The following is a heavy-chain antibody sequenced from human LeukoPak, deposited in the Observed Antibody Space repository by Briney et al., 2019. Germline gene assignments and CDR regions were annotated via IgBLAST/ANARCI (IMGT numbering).Heavy chain of an antibody. V-gene: IGHV3-30-3*01. J-gene: IGHJ4*02. CDR2: ISYDGSNK. Sequence: GGSLRLSCAASGFTFSSYAMHWVRQAPGKELEWVAVISYDGSNKYYADSVKGRFTISRDNSKNTLYLQMNSLRAEDTAVYYCARASVVVVINFDYWGQGTLVTVSS. D-gene: IGHD3-22*01. CDR3: ARASVVVVINFDY. CDR1: GFTFSSYA.